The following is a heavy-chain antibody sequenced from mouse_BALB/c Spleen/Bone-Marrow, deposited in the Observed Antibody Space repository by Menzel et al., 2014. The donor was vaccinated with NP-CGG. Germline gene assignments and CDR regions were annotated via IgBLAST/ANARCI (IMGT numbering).Heavy chain of an antibody. Sequence: QVQLKHSGAELVKPGASVRSSCKASGYTFTSYYMYWVKQRPGQGLEWIGEINPSNGGTNFNEKFKSKATLTVDKSSSTAYKQLSSLTSEESAVYYCTRSRRAMDYWGQGTSVTVSS. CDR1: GYTFTSYY. CDR2: INPSNGGT. J-gene: IGHJ4*01. D-gene: IGHD2-12*01. V-gene: IGHV1S81*02. CDR3: TRSRRAMDY.